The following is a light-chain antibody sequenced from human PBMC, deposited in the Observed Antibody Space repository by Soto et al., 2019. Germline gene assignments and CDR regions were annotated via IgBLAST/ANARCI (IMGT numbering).Light chain of an antibody. Sequence: DIVMTQSPLSLPVTPGEPASISCRSSQSLLHSNGYNYLDWYLQKPGQSPQLLIYLGSSRASGVPDRFSGSGSGTDFTLKISRVETEDVGVYYCMQALQTPPWTFGQGTKLEIK. CDR1: QSLLHSNGYNY. J-gene: IGKJ1*01. V-gene: IGKV2-28*01. CDR2: LGS. CDR3: MQALQTPPWT.